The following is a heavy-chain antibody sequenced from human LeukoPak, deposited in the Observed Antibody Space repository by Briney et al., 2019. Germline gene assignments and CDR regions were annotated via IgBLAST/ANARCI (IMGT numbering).Heavy chain of an antibody. CDR2: MNPNSDNA. CDR1: GYTFTTYD. D-gene: IGHD3-22*01. V-gene: IGHV1-8*01. CDR3: TREVANYYDSTALGAFDM. Sequence: ASVKVSCKASGYTFTTYDINWVRQAPGQGLEWMAWMNPNSDNAGYAQKFQGRVTLTRNTSISTVYMELSSLISEDTAVYYCTREVANYYDSTALGAFDMWGQGTMVTVSS. J-gene: IGHJ3*02.